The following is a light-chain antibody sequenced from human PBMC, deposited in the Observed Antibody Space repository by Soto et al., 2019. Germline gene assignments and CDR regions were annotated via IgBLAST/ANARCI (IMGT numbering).Light chain of an antibody. V-gene: IGKV1-8*01. Sequence: AIRMTQSTSSFSASTGDRVTITCRASQGISSYLAWYQQKPGKAPKLLIYAASTLQSGVPSRFSGSGSGTDFTLTISCLQSVDFATYYCQQYYSYPRTFGQGTRLEIK. J-gene: IGKJ5*01. CDR3: QQYYSYPRT. CDR1: QGISSY. CDR2: AAS.